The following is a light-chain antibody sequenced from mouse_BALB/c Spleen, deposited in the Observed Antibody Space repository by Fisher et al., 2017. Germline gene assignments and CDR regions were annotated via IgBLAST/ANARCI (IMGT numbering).Light chain of an antibody. CDR3: QQWSSYPLT. V-gene: IGKV4-59*01. J-gene: IGKJ5*01. Sequence: IVITQSTAIMSASLGEEITLTCSASSSVSYMHWYQQKSGTSPKRWIYDTSKLASGVPARFSGSGSGTSYSLTISRMEAEDAATYYCQQWSSYPLTFGAGTKLELK. CDR2: DTS. CDR1: SSVSY.